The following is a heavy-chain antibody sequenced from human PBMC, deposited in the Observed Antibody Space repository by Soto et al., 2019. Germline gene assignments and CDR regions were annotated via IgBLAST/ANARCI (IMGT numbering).Heavy chain of an antibody. V-gene: IGHV3-23*01. Sequence: PAGALGLSFTASGFTFSSDAMSWVRQAPGKGLEWVSAISGIGGSTYYADSVKGRFTISRDNSKNTLYLQMNSLRAEDTAVYYCSKDPESLSGGNSVWYFDLWGRGTLVTVSS. CDR2: ISGIGGST. CDR3: SKDPESLSGGNSVWYFDL. J-gene: IGHJ2*01. CDR1: GFTFSSDA. D-gene: IGHD2-21*02.